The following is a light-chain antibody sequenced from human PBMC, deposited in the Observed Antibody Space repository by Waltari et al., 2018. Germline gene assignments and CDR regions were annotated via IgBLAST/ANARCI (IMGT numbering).Light chain of an antibody. J-gene: IGLJ7*01. CDR3: MIWHGSAAV. V-gene: IGLV5-45*03. CDR1: SGINVGTYR. Sequence: QAVLTQPSSLSATPGASASLTCTLRSGINVGTYRIYWYQQKPGSPPQYLLRYKSDSDKRQGSGVPSRCSGSKDVSANAGILLISGLQSEDEADYYCMIWHGSAAVFGGGTQLTVL. CDR2: YKSDSDK.